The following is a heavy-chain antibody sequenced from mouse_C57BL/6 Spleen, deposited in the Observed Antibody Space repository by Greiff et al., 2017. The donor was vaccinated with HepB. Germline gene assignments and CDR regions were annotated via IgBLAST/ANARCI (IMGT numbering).Heavy chain of an antibody. Sequence: VQLQQSGPGLVQPSQSLSITCTVSGFSLTSYGVHWVRQSPGKGLEWLGVIWSGGSKDYNAAFISRLSISKDNSKSQVFFKMNSLQADDTAIYYCARNWGGEYYFDYWGQGTTLTVSS. CDR1: GFSLTSYG. CDR3: ARNWGGEYYFDY. J-gene: IGHJ2*01. CDR2: IWSGGSK. V-gene: IGHV2-2*01.